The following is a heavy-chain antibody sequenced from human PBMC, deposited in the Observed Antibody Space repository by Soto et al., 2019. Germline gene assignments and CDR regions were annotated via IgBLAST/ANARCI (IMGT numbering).Heavy chain of an antibody. V-gene: IGHV3-23*01. CDR2: VNNGGSST. CDR1: GFTFSNYA. D-gene: IGHD2-15*01. J-gene: IGHJ6*03. CDR3: ARYCSGGSLCYMGV. Sequence: EVQLLESGGGLVQPGGSLRLSCAASGFTFSNYAMSWVRQAPGKGLEWVSSVNNGGSSTYYADSVKGRFTISRDNSKNTLYLHMNGLRAEDSAVYYCARYCSGGSLCYMGVWGKGTTVTVSS.